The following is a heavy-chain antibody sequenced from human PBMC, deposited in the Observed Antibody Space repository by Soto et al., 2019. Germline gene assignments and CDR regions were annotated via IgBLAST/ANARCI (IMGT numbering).Heavy chain of an antibody. J-gene: IGHJ4*02. D-gene: IGHD4-17*01. Sequence: QITLKESGPPLVRPAQTLTLTCAFSGFSLTTTSMGVAWIRQPPGKALEWLALIYWDDDQRYSHSLKDRLISSKDASRSRVVLTISNMHPEDTGIYFCAHAGDYDLLSFDHWGPGTLVTVS. CDR1: GFSLTTTSMG. V-gene: IGHV2-5*02. CDR2: IYWDDDQ. CDR3: AHAGDYDLLSFDH.